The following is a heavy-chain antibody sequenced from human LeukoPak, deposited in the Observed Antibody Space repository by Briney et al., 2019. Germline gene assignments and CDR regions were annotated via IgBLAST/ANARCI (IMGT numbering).Heavy chain of an antibody. V-gene: IGHV5-51*01. CDR2: IYPGDSDT. CDR3: ARFSLGNKGGDAFDI. J-gene: IGHJ3*02. Sequence: PGESLKISCKGSGYSFTSYWIGWVRRMPGKGLEWMGIIYPGDSDTRYSPSFQGQVTISADKSISTAYLQWSSLKASDTAMYYCARFSLGNKGGDAFDIWGQGTMVTVSS. CDR1: GYSFTSYW. D-gene: IGHD1/OR15-1a*01.